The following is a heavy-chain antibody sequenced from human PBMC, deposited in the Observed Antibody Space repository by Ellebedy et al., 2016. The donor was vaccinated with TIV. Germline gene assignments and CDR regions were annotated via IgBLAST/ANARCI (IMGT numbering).Heavy chain of an antibody. V-gene: IGHV1-69*13. Sequence: AASVKVSCKASGYTFTGYYMHWVRQAPGQGLEWMGGIIPIFETATYAQKFQGRVTITADESTSTAYLELSSLKSADTAVYYCAREEYYYGSGSSGGGDYWGQGTLVTVSS. J-gene: IGHJ4*02. CDR3: AREEYYYGSGSSGGGDY. D-gene: IGHD3-10*01. CDR2: IIPIFETA. CDR1: GYTFTGYY.